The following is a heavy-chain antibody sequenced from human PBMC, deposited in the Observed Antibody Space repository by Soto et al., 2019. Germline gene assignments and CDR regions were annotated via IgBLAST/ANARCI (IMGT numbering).Heavy chain of an antibody. CDR1: GFSFSGYA. J-gene: IGHJ4*02. CDR2: ISGAGDRT. D-gene: IGHD6-13*01. V-gene: IGHV3-23*01. CDR3: ANATRGPLASRSSDANHFDS. Sequence: EAQLLESGGSLVQPGGSLRLSCAASGFSFSGYAMNWVRQAPGKGLEWVSIISGAGDRTYYADSVKGRFTISRDNSKKTLYLQMNSLRAEDKAVYHCANATRGPLASRSSDANHFDSWGLGTLVAVSS.